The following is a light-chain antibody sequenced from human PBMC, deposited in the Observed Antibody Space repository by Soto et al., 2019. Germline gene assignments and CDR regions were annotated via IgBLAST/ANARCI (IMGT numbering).Light chain of an antibody. V-gene: IGLV2-14*03. CDR3: SSYASSITPV. Sequence: QSALTQPASVSGSPGQSITIACTGTSSDVGGYNSVSWYQQHPGKVPKLIIYDVNNRPSGVSWRFSGSKSGNTASLTVSGLQAEDEADYYCSSYASSITPVFGGGTKLTVL. CDR2: DVN. J-gene: IGLJ2*01. CDR1: SSDVGGYNS.